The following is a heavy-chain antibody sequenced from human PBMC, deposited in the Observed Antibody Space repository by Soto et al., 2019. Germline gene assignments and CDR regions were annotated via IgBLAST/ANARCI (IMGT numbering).Heavy chain of an antibody. Sequence: ASVNVSCKSSGYTFTNYYIHWVRQAPGQGLEWMGMINPSGDSTTYAQKFQGRVTMTRDTSTSTVYIELSSLRSEDTAVYYCARQDEPLGYWGQGTLVTVSS. CDR3: ARQDEPLGY. D-gene: IGHD1-26*01. CDR2: INPSGDST. J-gene: IGHJ4*02. CDR1: GYTFTNYY. V-gene: IGHV1-46*01.